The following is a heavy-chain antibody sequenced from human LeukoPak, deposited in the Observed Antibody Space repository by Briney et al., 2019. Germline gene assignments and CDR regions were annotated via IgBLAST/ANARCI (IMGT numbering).Heavy chain of an antibody. CDR3: ARAHRSNCSGGSCYSFDY. Sequence: SETLSLTCTVSGGSISSYYWSWIRQPAGKGLEWIGRIYTSGSTNYNPSLRSRVTMSVDTSKNQFSLKLSSVTAADTAVYYCARAHRSNCSGGSCYSFDYWGQGTLVTVSS. D-gene: IGHD2-15*01. CDR1: GGSISSYY. J-gene: IGHJ4*02. V-gene: IGHV4-4*07. CDR2: IYTSGST.